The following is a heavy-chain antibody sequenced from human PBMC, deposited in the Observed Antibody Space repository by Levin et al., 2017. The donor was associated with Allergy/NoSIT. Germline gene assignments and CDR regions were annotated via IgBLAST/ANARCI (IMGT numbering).Heavy chain of an antibody. CDR1: GFTFSSYW. J-gene: IGHJ5*02. CDR3: ARDRSLAT. Sequence: PWGSLRLSCAASGFTFSSYWMSWVRQAPGKGLEWVANIKQDGSEKHYVDSVKGRFTISRDNTKNSLDLKMISLRAEDTAVYYCARDRSLATWGQGTLVIVSS. CDR2: IKQDGSEK. V-gene: IGHV3-7*01.